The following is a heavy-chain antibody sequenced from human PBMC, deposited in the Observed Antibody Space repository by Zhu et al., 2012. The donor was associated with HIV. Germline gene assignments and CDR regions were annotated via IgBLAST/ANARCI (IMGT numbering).Heavy chain of an antibody. Sequence: QVQLVQSGAEVKKPGASVKVSCKASGYTFTGYFMHWVRQAPGQGLKWMGRINPKNGDTSYAQNFQGRVTMTRDTSITTAYMELSSLTSDDTAMYYCARARGDTDTIGYYWIDSWGQGTLVTVSS. CDR2: INPKNGDT. CDR1: GYTFTGYF. J-gene: IGHJ5*01. V-gene: IGHV1-2*02. D-gene: IGHD3-22*01. CDR3: ARARGDTDTIGYYWIDS.